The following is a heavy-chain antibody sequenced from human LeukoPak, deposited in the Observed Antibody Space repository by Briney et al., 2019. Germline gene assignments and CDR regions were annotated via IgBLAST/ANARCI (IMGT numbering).Heavy chain of an antibody. V-gene: IGHV3-74*01. CDR3: VRDLDLGGYSSFVS. CDR2: IRSDGGSS. CDR1: GFTFSSYFW. Sequence: GRSLRLSCAASGFTFSSYFWMHWVRQAPGKGLVWVSRIRSDGGSSTYADSVKGRFTISRDNAKNTLYLQMNTLRAEDTALYHCVRDLDLGGYSSFVSWGQGTLVTVSS. D-gene: IGHD4-23*01. J-gene: IGHJ4*02.